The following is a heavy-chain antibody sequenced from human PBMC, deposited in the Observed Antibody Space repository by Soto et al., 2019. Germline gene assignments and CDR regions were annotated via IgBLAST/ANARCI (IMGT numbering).Heavy chain of an antibody. CDR1: GFSLSNARMG. CDR2: IFSNDEK. D-gene: IGHD3-10*01. V-gene: IGHV2-26*01. CDR3: ARVISRVTMVRGVKKDYYYYGMDV. J-gene: IGHJ6*02. Sequence: GSGPTLVNPTETLTLTCTVSGFSLSNARMGVSWIRQPPGKALEWLAHIFSNDEKSYSTSLKSRLTISKDTSKSQVVLTMTNMDPVDTATYYCARVISRVTMVRGVKKDYYYYGMDVWGQGTTVTVSS.